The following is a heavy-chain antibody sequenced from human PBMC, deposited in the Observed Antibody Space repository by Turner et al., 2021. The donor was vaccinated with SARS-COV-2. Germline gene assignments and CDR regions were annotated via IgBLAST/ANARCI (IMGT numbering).Heavy chain of an antibody. Sequence: EVQLVESGGGLIQPGGSLRLSCAASGVTVSSNYMSWFRQAPGKGLGWVSVIYSGGSTYYADSVKGRFTISRDNSKNTLYLQMNSLRAEDTAVYYCTRDLMEVGGMDVWGQGTTVTVSS. CDR3: TRDLMEVGGMDV. D-gene: IGHD3-3*01. V-gene: IGHV3-53*01. CDR1: GVTVSSNY. J-gene: IGHJ6*02. CDR2: IYSGGST.